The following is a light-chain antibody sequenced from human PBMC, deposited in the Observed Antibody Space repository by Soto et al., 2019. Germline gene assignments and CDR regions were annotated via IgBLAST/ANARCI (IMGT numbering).Light chain of an antibody. V-gene: IGKV3-20*01. CDR2: GAS. Sequence: ETVLTQSPGTLSLSPGEGATLSCRASQSVRSTYLVWYQHKPGQAPRLLIYGASDRATGISDRFSGGGSGTDFTLTISRLEPEDFAVYYCQQYGSSPITFGQGTRLEIK. CDR1: QSVRSTY. CDR3: QQYGSSPIT. J-gene: IGKJ5*01.